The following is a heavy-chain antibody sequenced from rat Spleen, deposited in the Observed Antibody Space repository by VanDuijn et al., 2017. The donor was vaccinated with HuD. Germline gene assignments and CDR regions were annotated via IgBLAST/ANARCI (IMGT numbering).Heavy chain of an antibody. CDR1: GFTFSDYY. Sequence: EVQLVESGGGLVQPGRSMKLSCAASGFTFSDYYMAWVRQAPGKGLEWVASITNTGGSTYYPDSVKGRFTVSRENAENTVFLQMNSLRSEDSAIYYCAKDPGILAGHWFAYWGHGTLVTVSS. J-gene: IGHJ3*01. V-gene: IGHV5-31*01. CDR3: AKDPGILAGHWFAY. D-gene: IGHD1-2*01. CDR2: ITNTGGST.